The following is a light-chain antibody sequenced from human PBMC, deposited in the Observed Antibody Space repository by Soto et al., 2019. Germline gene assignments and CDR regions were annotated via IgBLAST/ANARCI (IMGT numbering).Light chain of an antibody. V-gene: IGKV1-16*01. CDR3: QQYHSYPAS. J-gene: IGKJ1*01. CDR2: DAS. CDR1: QGISSF. Sequence: DIQMTQSPSSLSASVGDRVTITCRASQGISSFLAWFQQKPGKAPKSLIYDASTLQSGVSSRFSGSGSATHFTLTISSLQPEDFATYYCQQYHSYPASFGQGTMVEIK.